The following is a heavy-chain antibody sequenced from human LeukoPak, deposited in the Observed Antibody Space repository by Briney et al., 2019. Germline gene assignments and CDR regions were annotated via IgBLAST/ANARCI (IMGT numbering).Heavy chain of an antibody. Sequence: ASVKVSCKASGYTFTNYYVHWVRQAPGQGLEWMGIINPSGGSTTYAQMFQGRVTMTRDTSTSTVYMELSSLRSEDTAVYYCAGWSGQHWGQGTLVTVSS. CDR1: GYTFTNYY. CDR3: AGWSGQH. J-gene: IGHJ4*02. D-gene: IGHD3-3*01. CDR2: INPSGGST. V-gene: IGHV1-46*01.